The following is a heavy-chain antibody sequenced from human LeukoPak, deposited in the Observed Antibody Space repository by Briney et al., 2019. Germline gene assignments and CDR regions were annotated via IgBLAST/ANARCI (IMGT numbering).Heavy chain of an antibody. CDR3: ARVRKLRTRGVMDPLDY. J-gene: IGHJ4*02. D-gene: IGHD3-10*01. CDR1: GFTFNYYW. V-gene: IGHV3-7*01. CDR2: IQQDGSEK. Sequence: PGGSLRLSCAASGFTFNYYWLTWDRQAPGKGLEWVANIQQDGSEKYYVDSVKGRFIISRDNAKNSLYLQMNSLRAEDTAVYYCARVRKLRTRGVMDPLDYWGQGTLVTVSS.